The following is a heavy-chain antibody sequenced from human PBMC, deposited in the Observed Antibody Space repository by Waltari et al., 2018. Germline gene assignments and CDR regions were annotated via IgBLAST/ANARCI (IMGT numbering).Heavy chain of an antibody. Sequence: STNYNPSLKSRVTISVDTSKNQFSLKLSSVTAADTAVYYCARDRGVRGVYPGYYYYYGMDVWGQGTTVTVSS. CDR3: ARDRGVRGVYPGYYYYYGMDV. V-gene: IGHV4-59*01. CDR2: ST. D-gene: IGHD3-10*01. J-gene: IGHJ6*02.